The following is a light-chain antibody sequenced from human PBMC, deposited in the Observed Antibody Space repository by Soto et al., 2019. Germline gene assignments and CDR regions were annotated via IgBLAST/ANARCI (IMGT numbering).Light chain of an antibody. CDR2: AAS. Sequence: EVLMTQSPATLSLSPGESATLSCSASQSVSTNLAWYQQKPGQAPRLLIYAASTRATGIPARFSGSGSGTEFTLTISSLQSEDFAVYYCQQYNNWPRWTFGQGTRLEIK. J-gene: IGKJ5*01. V-gene: IGKV3-15*01. CDR1: QSVSTN. CDR3: QQYNNWPRWT.